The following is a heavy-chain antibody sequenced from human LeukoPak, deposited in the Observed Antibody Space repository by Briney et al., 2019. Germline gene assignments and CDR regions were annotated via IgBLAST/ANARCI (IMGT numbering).Heavy chain of an antibody. J-gene: IGHJ4*02. CDR2: IYYSGST. V-gene: IGHV4-39*01. CDR1: GGSISSSSYY. CDR3: ARLPSPGGNFDY. Sequence: PSETLSLTCTVSGGSISSSSYYWGWIRQPPGKGLEWIGSIYYSGSTYYNPSLKSRVTISVDTSKNQFSLKLSSVTAADTAVYYCARLPSPGGNFDYWGQGTLVTVSS.